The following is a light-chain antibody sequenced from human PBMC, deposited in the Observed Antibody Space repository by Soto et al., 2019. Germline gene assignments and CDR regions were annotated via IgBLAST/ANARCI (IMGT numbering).Light chain of an antibody. CDR1: SSTIGNNY. Sequence: QSVLTQPPSVSAAPGQKVTISCSGSSSTIGNNYVSWYQQFPGTAPKLLIFDTNKRPSGVPDRFSGSKSDTSATLVITGLQTGDEADYYCATWDSDRSLSAGHVVFGGRTKLTVL. CDR3: ATWDSDRSLSAGHVV. J-gene: IGLJ2*01. CDR2: DTN. V-gene: IGLV1-51*01.